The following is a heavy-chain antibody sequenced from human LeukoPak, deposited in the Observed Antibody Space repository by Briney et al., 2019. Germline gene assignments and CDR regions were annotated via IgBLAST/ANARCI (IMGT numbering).Heavy chain of an antibody. J-gene: IGHJ5*02. D-gene: IGHD2-2*01. V-gene: IGHV3-23*01. CDR1: GFTFNDYA. Sequence: GGSLRLSCAVSGFTFNDYAMSWVRQAPGKGLEWVSAISASGGSTYHADSVKGRFTISRDSSKNTLYLQMNGLRAEDTATYYCAKKGLSFDIIVLPAVLSFDHWGQGTLVTVSS. CDR2: ISASGGST. CDR3: AKKGLSFDIIVLPAVLSFDH.